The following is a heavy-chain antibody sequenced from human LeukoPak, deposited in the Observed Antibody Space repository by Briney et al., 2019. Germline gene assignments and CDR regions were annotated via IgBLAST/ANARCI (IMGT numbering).Heavy chain of an antibody. CDR2: TWNDGSNK. V-gene: IGHV3-33*01. CDR3: ARARVRALYYFYY. Sequence: AGSLRLSCAPSAFTFSSYGMHWVRPAPDNGMEWEAVTWNDGSNKYYAGSGKGRFTISRDNSKNTLYLQMNSLRAEHTAVYYCARARVRALYYFYYWGPGALVTVSS. CDR1: AFTFSSYG. J-gene: IGHJ4*02. D-gene: IGHD3-10*01.